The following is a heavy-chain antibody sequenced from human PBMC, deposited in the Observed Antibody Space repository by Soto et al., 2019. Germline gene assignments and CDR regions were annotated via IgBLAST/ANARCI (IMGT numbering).Heavy chain of an antibody. CDR1: GYTFTTYG. D-gene: IGHD6-25*01. CDR2: ISTYSGKT. Sequence: QVQLVQSGPEVKKPGASVTVSCKASGYTFTTYGFSWVRQAPGQGLEWMGWISTYSGKTEYPQKFQDRVTMTRDTSTSMVYMELRSLRFDDTAIYYRARVDPATYMRLPFDFWGQGTLVTVSS. V-gene: IGHV1-18*04. J-gene: IGHJ4*02. CDR3: ARVDPATYMRLPFDF.